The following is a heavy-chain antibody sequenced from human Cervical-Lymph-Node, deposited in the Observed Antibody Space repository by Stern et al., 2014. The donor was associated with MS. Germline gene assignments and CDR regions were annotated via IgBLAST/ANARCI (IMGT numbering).Heavy chain of an antibody. V-gene: IGHV1-69*01. CDR1: GGTFSSYA. Sequence: VHLVESGAEVKKPGSSVKVSCKASGGTFSSYAIDWVRQAPGQGLEWMGGIIPILGTANYAQKFQGRFTLSSDESTSTGSNELSSLRAEDTAVYCGARLASNKTSGWDLDIWGQGTLVTVSS. CDR3: ARLASNKTSGWDLDI. D-gene: IGHD6-19*01. J-gene: IGHJ4*02. CDR2: IIPILGTA.